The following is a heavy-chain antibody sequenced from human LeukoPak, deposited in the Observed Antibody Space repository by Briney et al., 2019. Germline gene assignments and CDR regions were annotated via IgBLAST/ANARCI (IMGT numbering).Heavy chain of an antibody. V-gene: IGHV3-23*01. CDR2: ISGSGGST. J-gene: IGHJ4*02. CDR1: GFTFSSYA. D-gene: IGHD3-3*01. Sequence: GGSLRLSCAASGFTFSSYAMSWVRQAPGKGLEWVSAISGSGGSTYYADPVKGRFTISRDNSKNTLYLQMNSLRAEDTAVYYCAKDSRKYYDFWSGYYNFFDYWGQKPLVTVSS. CDR3: AKDSRKYYDFWSGYYNFFDY.